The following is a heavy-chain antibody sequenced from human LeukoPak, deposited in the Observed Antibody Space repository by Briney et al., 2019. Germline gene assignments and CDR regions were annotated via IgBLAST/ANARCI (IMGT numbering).Heavy chain of an antibody. CDR1: GYTFTSYD. CDR3: VRDGEGVAISVNYWFDP. Sequence: ASVKVSCKASGYTFTSYDINWVRQASGQGLEWMGWMNPNTGDTGYAQRFQGRVTMTRDTSISTAYMELRGLRSEDTAIYYCVRDGEGVAISVNYWFDPWGQGTLVTVSS. CDR2: MNPNTGDT. J-gene: IGHJ5*02. V-gene: IGHV1-8*01. D-gene: IGHD3-10*01.